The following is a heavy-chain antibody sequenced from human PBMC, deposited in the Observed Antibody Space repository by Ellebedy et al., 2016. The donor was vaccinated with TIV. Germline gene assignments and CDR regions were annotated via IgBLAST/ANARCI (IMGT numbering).Heavy chain of an antibody. CDR2: VFYIGST. D-gene: IGHD3-3*01. CDR1: GDSITSYY. Sequence: SETLSLXXTVSGDSITSYYWSWIRQSPGRGLEWIGFVFYIGSTIYNPSLGGRVTMSIDTSKNQFPLKLRSVPAADTAVYYCARDQGVALGVFDPWGQGTLVTVSS. V-gene: IGHV4-59*01. J-gene: IGHJ5*01. CDR3: ARDQGVALGVFDP.